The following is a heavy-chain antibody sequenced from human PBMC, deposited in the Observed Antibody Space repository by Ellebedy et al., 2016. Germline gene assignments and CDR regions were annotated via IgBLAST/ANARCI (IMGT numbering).Heavy chain of an antibody. J-gene: IGHJ4*02. CDR1: GFTFINYA. CDR2: ISSDGAYE. V-gene: IGHV3-30*03. Sequence: GGSLRLSXAASGFTFINYAMNWVRQALGKGLEWVALISSDGAYEYYADSVKGRFNISRDNSRDTLYLQMDSLRPEDTAIYFCSRFDFWGQGTPVSVSS. CDR3: SRFDF.